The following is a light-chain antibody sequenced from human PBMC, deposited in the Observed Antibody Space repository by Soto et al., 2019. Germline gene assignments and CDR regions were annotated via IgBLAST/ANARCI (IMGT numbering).Light chain of an antibody. V-gene: IGKV3-15*01. CDR2: GAS. Sequence: EIVMTQSPATLSVSPGERATLSCRASQSVSSNVAWYQQKPGQAPRLLIHGASTRATGIPARFSGSGSGTEFTLTISGLQSEDFVLYYCHQYDNWPPEYTFGQGTKLEI. CDR1: QSVSSN. J-gene: IGKJ2*01. CDR3: HQYDNWPPEYT.